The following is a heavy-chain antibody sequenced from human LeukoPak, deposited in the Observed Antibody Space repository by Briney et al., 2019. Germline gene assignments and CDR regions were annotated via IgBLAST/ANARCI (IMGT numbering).Heavy chain of an antibody. V-gene: IGHV4-4*07. D-gene: IGHD6-13*01. CDR1: GGSISSYY. CDR3: ARGRGSSWYYFDS. J-gene: IGHJ4*02. Sequence: SETLSLTCTVSGGSISSYYCSWVRQPAGKGLEWIGRIYAGGNTNYNTSLKGRVTMTVDTSKNQFSLNLSSVTAADTAVYYCARGRGSSWYYFDSWGQGTLVTVSS. CDR2: IYAGGNT.